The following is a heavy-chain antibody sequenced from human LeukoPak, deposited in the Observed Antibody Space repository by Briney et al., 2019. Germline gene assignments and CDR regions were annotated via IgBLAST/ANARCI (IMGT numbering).Heavy chain of an antibody. Sequence: GGSLRLSCAASGFTFSSYSMNWVRQAPGKGLEWVSSISSSSSYIYYADSVKGRFTISRDNAKNSLYLQMNSLRAEDTAVYHCARNTAMVIDAFDIWGQGTMVTVSS. CDR3: ARNTAMVIDAFDI. CDR1: GFTFSSYS. J-gene: IGHJ3*02. V-gene: IGHV3-21*01. D-gene: IGHD5-18*01. CDR2: ISSSSSYI.